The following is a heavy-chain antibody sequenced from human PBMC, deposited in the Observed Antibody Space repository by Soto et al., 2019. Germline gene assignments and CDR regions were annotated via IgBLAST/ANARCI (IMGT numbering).Heavy chain of an antibody. CDR2: INPSGGST. V-gene: IGHV1-46*01. CDR3: ARQNYDFWSGSPLGNFDY. D-gene: IGHD3-3*01. CDR1: GYTFTSYY. J-gene: IGHJ4*02. Sequence: QVQLVQSGAEVKKPGASVKVSCKASGYTFTSYYMHWVRQAPGQGLEWMGIINPSGGSTSYAQKFQGRVTMTRDTSTSTVYIKLSSLRSEDTAVYYCARQNYDFWSGSPLGNFDYWGQGTLVTVSS.